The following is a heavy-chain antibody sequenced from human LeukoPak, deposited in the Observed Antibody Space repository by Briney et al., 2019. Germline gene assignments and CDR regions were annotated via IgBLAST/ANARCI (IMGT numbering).Heavy chain of an antibody. J-gene: IGHJ5*02. CDR3: ARADRLHGGPYLIGP. CDR2: INPNSGGT. Sequence: LGASVKVSCKTSGYSFTDYYMHWVRQAPGQGLEWMGWINPNSGGTSSAQKFQGRVTMTRDTSITTVYMEVSWLTSDDPAIYYCARADRLHGGPYLIGPWGQGTLVTVSS. V-gene: IGHV1-2*03. CDR1: GYSFTDYY. D-gene: IGHD2-21*01.